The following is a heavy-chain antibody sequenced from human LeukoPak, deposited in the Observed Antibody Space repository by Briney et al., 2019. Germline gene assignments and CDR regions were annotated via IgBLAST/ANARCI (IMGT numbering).Heavy chain of an antibody. Sequence: ASVKVSCKASGYTFTGYYMHWVRQAPGQGLEWMGWINPNSGGTNYAQKFQGRVTMTRDTSISTAYMELSRLRSDDTAVYYCARGYCSSGSCYYYFDYWGQGTLVTVSS. CDR2: INPNSGGT. CDR1: GYTFTGYY. V-gene: IGHV1-2*02. J-gene: IGHJ4*02. D-gene: IGHD2-15*01. CDR3: ARGYCSSGSCYYYFDY.